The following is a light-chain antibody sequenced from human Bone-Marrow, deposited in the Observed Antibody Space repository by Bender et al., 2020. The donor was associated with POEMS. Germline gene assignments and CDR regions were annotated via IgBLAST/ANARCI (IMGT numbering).Light chain of an antibody. Sequence: QSALTQPHSVSGSPGQSVTISCTGTSSDIGGYNYVSWYQQHPGKAPNLVIFDVTKRPSGVPDRFSGSKSGYTASLTISGLRAEDEADYYCCSYAGSGTLVFGGGTKVTVL. J-gene: IGLJ3*02. CDR1: SSDIGGYNY. V-gene: IGLV2-11*01. CDR3: CSYAGSGTLV. CDR2: DVT.